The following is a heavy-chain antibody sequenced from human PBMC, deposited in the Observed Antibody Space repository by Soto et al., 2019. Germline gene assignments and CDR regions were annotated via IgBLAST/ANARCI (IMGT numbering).Heavy chain of an antibody. CDR3: TTDSYSTIIIVRFDY. Sequence: GGSLRLSCAASGFTFSNAWINWVRQTPGKGLEWVGRIKSKTDGGTTDYAEPVKGRFAISRDDSNNMVYLQMNSLKIEDTAVYYCTTDSYSTIIIVRFDYWGHGTLVTVSS. J-gene: IGHJ4*01. CDR1: GFTFSNAW. D-gene: IGHD3-22*01. CDR2: IKSKTDGGTT. V-gene: IGHV3-15*07.